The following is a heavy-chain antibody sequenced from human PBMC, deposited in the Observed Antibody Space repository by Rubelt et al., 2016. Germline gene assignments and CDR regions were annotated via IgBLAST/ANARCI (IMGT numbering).Heavy chain of an antibody. CDR3: ARGRYSGYVTRYNWFDP. CDR2: INHSGST. D-gene: IGHD5-12*01. Sequence: QVQLQQWGAGLLKPSETLSLTCAVYGGSFSGYYWSWIRQPPGKGLEWIGEINHSGSTNYNPSLKSRVTISVDTSKNQFSLKLSSVTAADTAVYYCARGRYSGYVTRYNWFDPWGQGTLVTVSS. J-gene: IGHJ5*02. V-gene: IGHV4-34*01. CDR1: GGSFSGYY.